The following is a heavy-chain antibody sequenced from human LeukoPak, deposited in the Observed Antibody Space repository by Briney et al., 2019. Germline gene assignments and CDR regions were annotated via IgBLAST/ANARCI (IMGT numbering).Heavy chain of an antibody. CDR1: GGSFGSYY. CDR2: ITFGGNT. Sequence: PSETLSLTCAVYGGSFGSYYWNWIRQSPVYGLEWIGEITFGGNTKYNPSLESRLIISVDTSKKQVSLKLGSVTAADTAVYYCARSAPRFLLKEVRTVPRPYSMDVWGKGTTVTVSS. J-gene: IGHJ6*03. V-gene: IGHV4-34*01. D-gene: IGHD3-10*01. CDR3: ARSAPRFLLKEVRTVPRPYSMDV.